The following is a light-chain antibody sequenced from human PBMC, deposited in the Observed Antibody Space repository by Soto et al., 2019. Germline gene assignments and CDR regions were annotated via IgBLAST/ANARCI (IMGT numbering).Light chain of an antibody. CDR3: SSYTSSSTYVV. J-gene: IGLJ2*01. CDR2: EVS. CDR1: SSDVGGYNY. Sequence: QSALTQPASVSGSPGQPITISCTGTSSDVGGYNYVSWYQQHPGKAPKLMIYEVSNRPSGVSNRFSGSKSGNTASLTISGLQAEDEADYYCSSYTSSSTYVVFGGGTKVTVL. V-gene: IGLV2-14*01.